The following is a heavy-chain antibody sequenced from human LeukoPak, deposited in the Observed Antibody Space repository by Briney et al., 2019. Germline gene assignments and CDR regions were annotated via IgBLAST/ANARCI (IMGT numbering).Heavy chain of an antibody. V-gene: IGHV1-18*04. J-gene: IGHJ5*02. CDR3: ARVGDIVATIDNWFDP. Sequence: ASVKVSCKASGYTFTSYYMHWVRQAPGQGLEWMGWISAYNGNTNYAQKLQGRVTMTTDASTNTAYMELRSLRSDDTAVYYCARVGDIVATIDNWFDPWGQGTLVTVSS. D-gene: IGHD5-12*01. CDR2: ISAYNGNT. CDR1: GYTFTSYY.